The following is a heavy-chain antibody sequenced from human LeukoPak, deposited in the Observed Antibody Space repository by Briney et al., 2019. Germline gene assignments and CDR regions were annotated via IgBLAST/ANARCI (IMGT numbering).Heavy chain of an antibody. CDR2: IRYDGSNK. J-gene: IGHJ4*02. CDR1: GFTFSSYG. V-gene: IGHV3-30*02. D-gene: IGHD3-16*01. CDR3: VFGFRFDEYYFDY. Sequence: GGSLRLSCAASGFTFSSYGMHWVRQAPGKGLEWVAFIRYDGSNKYYADSVKGRFTISRDNSKNTLYLQMNSLRAEDTAVYYCVFGFRFDEYYFDYWGQGTLVTVSS.